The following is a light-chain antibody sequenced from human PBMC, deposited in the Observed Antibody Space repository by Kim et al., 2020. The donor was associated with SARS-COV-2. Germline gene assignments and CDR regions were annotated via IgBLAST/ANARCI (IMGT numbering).Light chain of an antibody. V-gene: IGLV3-19*01. Sequence: AVGQTVRITCKGDSLRSYYASWYQQKPGQAPVIVIYGKNNRPSGIPDRFSGSSSGNTASLTITGAQAEDEADYYCNSRDSSGNHVVFGGGTQLTVL. CDR2: GKN. CDR3: NSRDSSGNHVV. CDR1: SLRSYY. J-gene: IGLJ2*01.